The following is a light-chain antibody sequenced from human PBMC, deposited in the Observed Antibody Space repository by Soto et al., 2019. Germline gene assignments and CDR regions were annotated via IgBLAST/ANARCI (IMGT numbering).Light chain of an antibody. CDR2: DAY. J-gene: IGKJ1*01. CDR1: QSVSSSY. V-gene: IGKV3-15*01. Sequence: EIVLTQSPGTLSLSAGERATLSCSASQSVSSSYLAWYQQKPGQAPRLLIYDAYTRATGIPARFSGSGSGTDFTLTISSLQSEDFAVYDCQHYNYWPPKTFGQGTKVDIK. CDR3: QHYNYWPPKT.